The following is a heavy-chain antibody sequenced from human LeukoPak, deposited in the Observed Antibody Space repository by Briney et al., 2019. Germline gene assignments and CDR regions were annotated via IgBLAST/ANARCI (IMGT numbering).Heavy chain of an antibody. J-gene: IGHJ4*02. D-gene: IGHD1-26*01. CDR3: AKDRGASYQGIDY. CDR2: MSYDGSIK. Sequence: GRSLRLSCAASGFTFSSHGMHWARQAPGKGLEWVALMSYDGSIKSHADSVRGRFTISRDNSKNTLYLQMNSLRGEDTAVYYCAKDRGASYQGIDYWGQGTLVTVSS. V-gene: IGHV3-30*18. CDR1: GFTFSSHG.